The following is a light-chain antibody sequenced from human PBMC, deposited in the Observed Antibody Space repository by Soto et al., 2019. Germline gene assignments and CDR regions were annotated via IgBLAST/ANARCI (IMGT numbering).Light chain of an antibody. CDR1: QSINRW. J-gene: IGKJ1*01. CDR2: DAS. Sequence: IQMTQSPSTLSASIGDTVTITCRASQSINRWLDWYQQKPGEAPKLLIYDASILESGDPSSFSGTGSETEFTLSIISLQPDVFATYYCQQYWSYWTFGQGTKVEIK. V-gene: IGKV1-5*01. CDR3: QQYWSYWT.